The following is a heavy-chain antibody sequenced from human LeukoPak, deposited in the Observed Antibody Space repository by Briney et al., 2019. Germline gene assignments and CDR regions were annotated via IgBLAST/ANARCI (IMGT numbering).Heavy chain of an antibody. Sequence: GGSLRLSCAASGFTFSSYWMSWVRQAPGKGLEWVANIKEDGSEKYYVDSVKGRFTISRDNAKNSLYLQMNSLRAEDTAVYYCANSRYDSSGYYGIIGYWGQGTLVTVSS. D-gene: IGHD3-22*01. CDR2: IKEDGSEK. CDR1: GFTFSSYW. CDR3: ANSRYDSSGYYGIIGY. J-gene: IGHJ4*02. V-gene: IGHV3-7*01.